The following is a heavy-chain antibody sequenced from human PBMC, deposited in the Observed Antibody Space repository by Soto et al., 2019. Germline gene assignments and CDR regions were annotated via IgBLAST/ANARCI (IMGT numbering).Heavy chain of an antibody. CDR3: ARTPETSGYYYYFDY. CDR1: GFTFSYYA. CDR2: ISYSGGNK. D-gene: IGHD3-22*01. Sequence: QVQLVESGGGVVQPGRSLRLSCAASGFTFSYYAMHWVRQAPGKGLEWVALISYSGGNKYYADSVKGRFTISRDNSENTLYLQMNSLGTEDTAVYYCARTPETSGYYYYFDYWGQGILVTVSS. J-gene: IGHJ4*02. V-gene: IGHV3-30-3*01.